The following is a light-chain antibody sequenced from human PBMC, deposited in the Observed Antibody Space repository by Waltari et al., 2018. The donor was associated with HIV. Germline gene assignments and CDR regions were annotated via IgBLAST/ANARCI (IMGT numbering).Light chain of an antibody. V-gene: IGKV3-15*01. CDR2: EAA. J-gene: IGKJ2*01. CDR3: QQYDSGPRGIT. CDR1: PSIRAK. Sequence: EIVMTQSPPTLSVSPGQRVTLPCRASPSIRAKVAWYQQRPGQAPRLLIYEAATRPTGIPARFSGSGSGTEFTLTISSLQSEDFATYFCQQYDSGPRGITFGQGTMLEIK.